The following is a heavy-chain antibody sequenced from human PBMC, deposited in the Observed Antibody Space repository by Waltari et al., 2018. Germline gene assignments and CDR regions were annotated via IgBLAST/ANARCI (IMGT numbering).Heavy chain of an antibody. J-gene: IGHJ4*02. D-gene: IGHD6-13*01. CDR2: ISSSSSTI. CDR3: TRSRIAAADPFDY. V-gene: IGHV3-48*01. CDR1: GFTFSSYS. Sequence: EVQLVESGGGLVQPGGSLRLSCAASGFTFSSYSMNWVRQAPGKGLEWVSYISSSSSTIYYADSVKGRFTISRDNAKNSLYLQMNSLRAEDTAVYYCTRSRIAAADPFDYWGQGTLVTVSS.